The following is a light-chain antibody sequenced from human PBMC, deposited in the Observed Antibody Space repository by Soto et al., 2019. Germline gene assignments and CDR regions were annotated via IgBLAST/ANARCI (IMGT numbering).Light chain of an antibody. V-gene: IGLV1-47*01. CDR2: RNN. CDR3: AAWDDSLTGYV. Sequence: QSLLTHPPSASGTPGQRVTISCSGSSSNIGSNFLYWYQQVPGTAPKLLVNRNNKRPSGVPDRFSGSKSGTAASLAISGLRSEDEADYYCAAWDDSLTGYVFGSGTKVTVL. CDR1: SSNIGSNF. J-gene: IGLJ1*01.